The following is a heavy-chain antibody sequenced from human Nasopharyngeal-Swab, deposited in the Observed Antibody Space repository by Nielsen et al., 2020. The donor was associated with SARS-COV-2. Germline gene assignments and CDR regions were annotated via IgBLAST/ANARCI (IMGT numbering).Heavy chain of an antibody. CDR1: GGSISSSSYY. V-gene: IGHV4-39*01. Sequence: SETLSLTCTVSGGSISSSSYYWGWIRQPPGKGLEWIGSIYYSGSTYYNPSLKSRVTISVDTSKNQFSLKLSSVTAADTAVYYCARPLQSGEYEEDEQRDAGGQGTLGTVSS. J-gene: IGHJ5*02. D-gene: IGHD1/OR15-1a*01. CDR2: IYYSGST. CDR3: ARPLQSGEYEEDEQRDA.